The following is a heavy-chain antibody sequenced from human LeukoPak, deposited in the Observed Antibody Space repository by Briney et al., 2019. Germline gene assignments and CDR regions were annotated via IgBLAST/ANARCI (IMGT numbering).Heavy chain of an antibody. D-gene: IGHD1-26*01. CDR2: ISGRGGST. CDR1: GFTFSNYV. Sequence: GGSLRLSCAASGFTFSNYVMRWVRQAPGKGLEWVSSISGRGGSTYYADSLKGRFTISRDNSKNTLYMQMNSLRVEDTAVYYCAEEVGNTYPTFDYWGEGTLVTVSS. CDR3: AEEVGNTYPTFDY. J-gene: IGHJ4*02. V-gene: IGHV3-23*01.